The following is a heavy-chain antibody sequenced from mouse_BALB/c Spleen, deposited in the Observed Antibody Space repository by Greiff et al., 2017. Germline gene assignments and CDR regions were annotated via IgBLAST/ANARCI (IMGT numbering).Heavy chain of an antibody. D-gene: IGHD2-14*01. CDR1: GYTFTSYV. J-gene: IGHJ3*01. V-gene: IGHV1-14*01. Sequence: VQLKESGPELVKPGASVKMSCKASGYTFTSYVMHWVKQKPGQGLEWIGYINPYNDGTKYNEKFKGKATLTSDKSSSTAYMELSSLTSEDSAVYYCAEGYRYDGFAYWGQGTLVTVSA. CDR3: AEGYRYDGFAY. CDR2: INPYNDGT.